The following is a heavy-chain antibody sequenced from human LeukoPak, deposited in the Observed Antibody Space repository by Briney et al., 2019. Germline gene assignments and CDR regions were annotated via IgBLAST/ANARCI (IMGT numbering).Heavy chain of an antibody. V-gene: IGHV3-23*01. CDR1: GFTFSSYA. J-gene: IGHJ5*02. D-gene: IGHD3-10*01. CDR3: ARAPTLYYGSGSYSS. Sequence: GGSLRLSCAASGFTFSSYAMSWVRQAPGEGLEWVSAISGSGGSTYYADSVKGRFTISRDNSKNTLYLQMNSLRAEDTAVYYCARAPTLYYGSGSYSSWGQGTLVTVSS. CDR2: ISGSGGST.